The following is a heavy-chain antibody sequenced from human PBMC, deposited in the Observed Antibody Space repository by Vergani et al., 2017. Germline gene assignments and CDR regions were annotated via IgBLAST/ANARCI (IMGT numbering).Heavy chain of an antibody. CDR1: GVSVTDYN. Sequence: QAQLQESGPGLVKPSETLSLTCHVFGVSVTDYNCNWIRQAPGKGLEGIGSLSITGGATHASHNPSLKSRVSISVDTSKSQFSLMLTSVTAADSAIYYCAGDSHSWQRADRWGQGLLVSVSS. V-gene: IGHV4-59*02. CDR3: AGDSHSWQRADR. CDR2: SITGGATHA. J-gene: IGHJ5*02. D-gene: IGHD6-13*01.